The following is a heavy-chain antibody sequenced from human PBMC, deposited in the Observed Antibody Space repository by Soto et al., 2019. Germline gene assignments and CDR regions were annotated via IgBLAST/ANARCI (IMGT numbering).Heavy chain of an antibody. J-gene: IGHJ3*01. CDR2: IDWDDDK. Sequence: SGPTLVNPTQTLTLTCTFSGFSFSTSGVCVSWIRQPPGKALEWLARIDWDDDKYYSLSLKTRLTISKDTSKNQVVLTMTNMDPVDTATYYCAPMRVRATYADAFDLWGQGTMV. CDR1: GFSFSTSGVC. D-gene: IGHD1-26*01. CDR3: APMRVRATYADAFDL. V-gene: IGHV2-70*11.